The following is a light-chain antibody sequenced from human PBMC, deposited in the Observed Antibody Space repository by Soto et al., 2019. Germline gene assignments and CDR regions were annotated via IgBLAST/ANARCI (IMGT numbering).Light chain of an antibody. V-gene: IGLV1-51*01. CDR2: DSN. Sequence: QSVLTQPPSVSAAPGQKVTISCSGSSSNLGTNYVSWFQQLPGTAPKLLIYDSNKRPSGIPDRFSGAKSGTSATLDITGLQTGDEADYYCATWDRSLTGEVFGGGTKLTVL. J-gene: IGLJ2*01. CDR3: ATWDRSLTGEV. CDR1: SSNLGTNY.